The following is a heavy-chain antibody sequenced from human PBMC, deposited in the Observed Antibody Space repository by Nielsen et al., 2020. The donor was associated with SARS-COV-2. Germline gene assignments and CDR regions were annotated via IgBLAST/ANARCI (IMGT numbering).Heavy chain of an antibody. Sequence: GESLKISCAASGFTFSSYAMHWVRQAPGKGLEWVAVISYEGSNKYYADSVKGRFTISRDNSKNTLYLQMNSLRAEDTAVYYCARDGSGSGSYYAFDIWGQGTMVTVSS. CDR3: ARDGSGSGSYYAFDI. CDR2: ISYEGSNK. CDR1: GFTFSSYA. D-gene: IGHD3-10*01. V-gene: IGHV3-30-3*01. J-gene: IGHJ3*02.